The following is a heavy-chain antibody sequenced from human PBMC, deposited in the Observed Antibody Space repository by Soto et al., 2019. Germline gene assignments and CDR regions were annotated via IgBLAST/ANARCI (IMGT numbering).Heavy chain of an antibody. CDR1: GLTFSIYA. CDR3: GNLVGYGSHYFYY. Sequence: DVQLLESGGGLAQPGGSLRLSCAASGLTFSIYAMTWVRQAPGKGLEWVSAITGSGGSTYYADSVKGRFTISRDNSKNTLYLHMNSLKVDDRALDYWGNLVGYGSHYFYYWGQGTLVTVSS. J-gene: IGHJ4*02. V-gene: IGHV3-23*01. D-gene: IGHD3-10*01. CDR2: ITGSGGST.